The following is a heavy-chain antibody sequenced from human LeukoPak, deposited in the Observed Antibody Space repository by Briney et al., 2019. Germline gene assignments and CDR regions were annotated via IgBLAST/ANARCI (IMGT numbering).Heavy chain of an antibody. J-gene: IGHJ4*02. CDR1: GFTFSSYS. D-gene: IGHD5-12*01. Sequence: KAGGSLRLSCAASGFTFSSYSMNWVRQAPGKGLEWVSSISSSSSYIYYADSVKGRFTISRDNAKNSLYLQMNSLRAEDTALYYCAKVVDLADVYYFDYWGQGTLVTVSS. CDR2: ISSSSSYI. V-gene: IGHV3-21*04. CDR3: AKVVDLADVYYFDY.